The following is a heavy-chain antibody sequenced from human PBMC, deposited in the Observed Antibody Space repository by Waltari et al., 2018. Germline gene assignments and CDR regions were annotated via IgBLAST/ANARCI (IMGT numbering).Heavy chain of an antibody. J-gene: IGHJ4*02. Sequence: QVQLVQSGAEVKKPGASVKVSCKASGYTSTGYYMHWVRQAPGEGLEWMGWINPNNGGTNYAQKFQGRVTMTRDTSISTAYMELSRLRSDDTAVYYCGRGRDGYIYFDYWGQGTLVTVSS. CDR2: INPNNGGT. D-gene: IGHD5-12*01. CDR3: GRGRDGYIYFDY. V-gene: IGHV1-2*02. CDR1: GYTSTGYY.